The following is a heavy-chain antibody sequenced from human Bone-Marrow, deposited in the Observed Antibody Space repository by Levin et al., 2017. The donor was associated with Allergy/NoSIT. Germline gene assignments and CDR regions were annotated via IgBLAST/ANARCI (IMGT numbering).Heavy chain of an antibody. V-gene: IGHV7-4-1*02. Sequence: ASVKVSCKASGYSFNSYAMNWVRQAPGQGLEWMGWINTNTGNPRYAQGFTGRFVFSLDTPVSTAYLEINNLKTEDTAVYYCARDGLQDTIFGSNFYQHSYMDVWGTGTTVTVSS. CDR1: GYSFNSYA. J-gene: IGHJ6*03. CDR3: ARDGLQDTIFGSNFYQHSYMDV. CDR2: INTNTGNP. D-gene: IGHD3-3*01.